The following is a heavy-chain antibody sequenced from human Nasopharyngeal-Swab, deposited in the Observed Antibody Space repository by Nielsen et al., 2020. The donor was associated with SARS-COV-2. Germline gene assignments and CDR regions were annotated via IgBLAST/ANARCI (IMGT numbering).Heavy chain of an antibody. D-gene: IGHD3-3*01. J-gene: IGHJ6*02. V-gene: IGHV3-21*01. CDR3: ARDGLDYDFWSAYFMDV. Sequence: LSLTCAASGFTFNNYNFNWVRQAPGKGLEWVSSISSSSSYIYYADSVKGRFTISRDNAKNSLYLQMNSLRAEDTAVYYCARDGLDYDFWSAYFMDVWGQGTTVTVFS. CDR2: ISSSSSYI. CDR1: GFTFNNYN.